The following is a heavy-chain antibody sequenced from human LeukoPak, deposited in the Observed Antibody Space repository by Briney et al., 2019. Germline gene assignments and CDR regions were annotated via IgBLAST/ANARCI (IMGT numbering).Heavy chain of an antibody. D-gene: IGHD7-27*01. CDR1: GFTFSSYG. CDR2: IRYDGSNK. V-gene: IGHV3-30*02. Sequence: GGSLRLSCAASGFTFSSYGMHWVRQAPGKGLEWVAFIRYDGSNKYYADSVEGRFTISRDNSKNTLYLQMNSLRAEDTAVYYCASETLGYDALDIWGQGTMVTVSS. CDR3: ASETLGYDALDI. J-gene: IGHJ3*02.